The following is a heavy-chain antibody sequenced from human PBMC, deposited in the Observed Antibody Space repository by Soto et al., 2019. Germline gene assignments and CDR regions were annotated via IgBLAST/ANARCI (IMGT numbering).Heavy chain of an antibody. CDR3: TTTKYTAMVTALDAFDI. CDR2: ISYDGSNK. V-gene: IGHV3-30-3*01. J-gene: IGHJ3*02. Sequence: GGSLRLSCAASGFTFSSYAMHWVRQAPGKGLEWVAVISYDGSNKYYADSVKGRFTISRDNSKNTLYLQMNSLRAEDTAVYYCTTTKYTAMVTALDAFDIWGQGTMVTVSS. D-gene: IGHD5-18*01. CDR1: GFTFSSYA.